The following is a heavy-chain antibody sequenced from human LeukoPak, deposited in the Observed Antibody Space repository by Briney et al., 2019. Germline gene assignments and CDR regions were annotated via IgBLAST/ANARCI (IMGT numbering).Heavy chain of an antibody. J-gene: IGHJ4*02. Sequence: ASVKVSCKASGNTFTRYYIHWVRQAPGQGLEWIGIINPGGGNTGYAQKFQGRVTMTRDTSTTTVYMELSSLTSEDTAVYYCARGSAAYSDGSGYYYGVIFDYWGQGPLVTVSS. D-gene: IGHD3-22*01. CDR2: INPGGGNT. CDR3: ARGSAAYSDGSGYYYGVIFDY. V-gene: IGHV1-46*01. CDR1: GNTFTRYY.